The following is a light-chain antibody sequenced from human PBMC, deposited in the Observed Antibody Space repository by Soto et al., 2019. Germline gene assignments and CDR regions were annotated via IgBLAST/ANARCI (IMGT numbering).Light chain of an antibody. J-gene: IGLJ3*02. CDR1: SSNIGAGYD. V-gene: IGLV1-40*01. CDR2: GNS. Sequence: QSVLTQSPSVSGAPGQRVTISCTGSSSNIGAGYDVHWYQQLPGTAPKLLIHGNSNRPSGVPARFSASKSGTSASLAITGLQADDEADYYCQSYDSSPSGWVFGGGTKLTVL. CDR3: QSYDSSPSGWV.